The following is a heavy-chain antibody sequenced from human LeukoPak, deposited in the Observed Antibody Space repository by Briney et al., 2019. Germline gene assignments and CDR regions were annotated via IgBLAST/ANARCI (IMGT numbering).Heavy chain of an antibody. Sequence: GGSLRLSCAASGFTFSGSAMHWVRQASGKGLEWVGRIRSKANSYATAYAASVKGRFTISRDDSKNTAYLQMNSLKTEDTAVYYCTGRPGIAAAGLFDYWGQGTLVTVSS. J-gene: IGHJ4*02. CDR2: IRSKANSYAT. CDR3: TGRPGIAAAGLFDY. CDR1: GFTFSGSA. D-gene: IGHD6-13*01. V-gene: IGHV3-73*01.